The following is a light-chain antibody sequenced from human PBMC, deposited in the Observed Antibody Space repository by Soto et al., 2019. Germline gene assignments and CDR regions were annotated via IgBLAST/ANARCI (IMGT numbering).Light chain of an antibody. J-gene: IGKJ4*01. V-gene: IGKV1-17*01. CDR1: QSISNH. CDR3: LQHNSYPLT. CDR2: AAS. Sequence: DIQLTQSPSFLSASVEDRVIITCRASQSISNHLNWYQQKPGKAPKLLIFAASSLQSGVPSRFSGSGSGTEFSLPISSLQPEDFATYYCLQHNSYPLTFGGGTKVDI.